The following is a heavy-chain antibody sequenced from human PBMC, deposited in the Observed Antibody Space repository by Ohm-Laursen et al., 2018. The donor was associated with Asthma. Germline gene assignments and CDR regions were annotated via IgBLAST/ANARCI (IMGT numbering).Heavy chain of an antibody. J-gene: IGHJ4*02. CDR1: GFTFSSYG. V-gene: IGHV3-30*18. D-gene: IGHD4-17*01. CDR3: AKPKDYGDLYYFDY. CDR2: ISYDGSNK. Sequence: SLRLSCSAFGFTFSSYGMHWVRQAPGKGLEWVAVISYDGSNKYYADSVKGRFTISRDNSKNTLYLQMNSLRADDTAVYYCAKPKDYGDLYYFDYWGQGTLVTVSS.